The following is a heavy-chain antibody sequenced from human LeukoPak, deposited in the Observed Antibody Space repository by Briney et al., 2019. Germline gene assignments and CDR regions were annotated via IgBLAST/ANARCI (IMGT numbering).Heavy chain of an antibody. CDR3: ARDRGTWNDDGFDY. Sequence: SETLSLTCTVSGGSINSYYWSWIRQPPGKGLEWIGYIYYSGSTNYNPSLKSRVTMSVDTSKNQFSLKLSSVTAADTAVYYCARDRGTWNDDGFDYWGQGTLVTVSS. V-gene: IGHV4-59*12. D-gene: IGHD1-1*01. CDR2: IYYSGST. J-gene: IGHJ4*02. CDR1: GGSINSYY.